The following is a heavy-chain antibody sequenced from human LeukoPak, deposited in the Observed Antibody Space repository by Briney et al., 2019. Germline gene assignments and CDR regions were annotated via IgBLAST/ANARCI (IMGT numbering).Heavy chain of an antibody. D-gene: IGHD6-25*01. CDR1: GYTFTGYY. CDR2: ISAYNGNT. CDR3: ARDKIAAENDY. J-gene: IGHJ4*02. V-gene: IGHV1-18*04. Sequence: ASVKVSCKASGYTFTGYYMHWVRQAPGQGLEWMGWISAYNGNTNYAQKLQGRVTMTTDTSTSTAYMELRSLRSDDTAVYYCARDKIAAENDYWGQGTLVTVSS.